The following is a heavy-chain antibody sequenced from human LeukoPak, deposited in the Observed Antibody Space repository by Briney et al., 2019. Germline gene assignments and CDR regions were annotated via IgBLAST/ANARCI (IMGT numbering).Heavy chain of an antibody. Sequence: PSETLSLTCAVYGGSFSGYYWSWIRQPPGKGLEWIGEINHSGSTNYNPSLKSRVTISVDTSKNQFSLKLSSVTAADTAVYYCAFPLDHGDYADAFDIWGQGTMVTVSS. V-gene: IGHV4-34*01. J-gene: IGHJ3*02. CDR3: AFPLDHGDYADAFDI. CDR1: GGSFSGYY. D-gene: IGHD4-17*01. CDR2: INHSGST.